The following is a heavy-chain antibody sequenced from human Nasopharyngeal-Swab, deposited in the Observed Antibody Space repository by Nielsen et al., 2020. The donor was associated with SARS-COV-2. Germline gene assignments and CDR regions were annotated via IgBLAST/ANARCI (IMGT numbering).Heavy chain of an antibody. Sequence: GGSLRLSCAASGFTFSSYAMNWVRQAPGKGLEWVSGISDRGDATYYADSVKGRFTISRDNSKNTLYLQMNSLRAEDTAVYYCARDLDDYDSSGYYGAFDIWGQGTMVTVSS. CDR2: ISDRGDAT. CDR1: GFTFSSYA. J-gene: IGHJ3*02. CDR3: ARDLDDYDSSGYYGAFDI. D-gene: IGHD3-22*01. V-gene: IGHV3-23*01.